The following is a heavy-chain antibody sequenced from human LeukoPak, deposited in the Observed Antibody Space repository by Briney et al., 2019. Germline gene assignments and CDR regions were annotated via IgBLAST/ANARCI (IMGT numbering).Heavy chain of an antibody. CDR1: GFTFDDYA. Sequence: GGSLRLSCAASGFTFDDYAMHWVRQAPGKGLEWVSGISWNSGSIGYADSVKGRFTISRDNAKNSLYLQMNSLRAEDMALYYCAKALAVAGSDDAFDIWGQGTMVTVSS. V-gene: IGHV3-9*03. J-gene: IGHJ3*02. CDR3: AKALAVAGSDDAFDI. D-gene: IGHD6-19*01. CDR2: ISWNSGSI.